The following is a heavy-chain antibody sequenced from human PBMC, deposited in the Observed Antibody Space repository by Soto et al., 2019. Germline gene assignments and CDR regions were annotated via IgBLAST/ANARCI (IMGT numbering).Heavy chain of an antibody. J-gene: IGHJ4*02. CDR2: ISYDGSNK. D-gene: IGHD3-22*01. CDR3: AKDLYYYASSGYSTFDY. V-gene: IGHV3-30*18. CDR1: GFTFSSYG. Sequence: QVQLVESGGGVVQPGRSLRLSCAASGFTFSSYGMHWVRQAPGKGLEWVAVISYDGSNKYYADSVKGRFTISRDNSKNTLYLQMNSLRAEDTAVYYCAKDLYYYASSGYSTFDYWGQGTLVTVSS.